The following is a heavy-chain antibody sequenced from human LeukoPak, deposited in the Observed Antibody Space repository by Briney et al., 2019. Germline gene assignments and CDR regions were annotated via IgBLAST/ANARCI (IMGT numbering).Heavy chain of an antibody. CDR3: ARDTNNGLAV. CDR2: ISKSGRTM. V-gene: IGHV3-11*01. D-gene: IGHD1-14*01. Sequence: GGSLRLSCAASGFTFTDYYIYWIRQAPGKGLEWVSYISKSGRTMLYGDSVKGRVTITRDNAQKFTYLQMNSLRPEDTAVYYCARDTNNGLAVWGRGTTVTVSS. CDR1: GFTFTDYY. J-gene: IGHJ6*02.